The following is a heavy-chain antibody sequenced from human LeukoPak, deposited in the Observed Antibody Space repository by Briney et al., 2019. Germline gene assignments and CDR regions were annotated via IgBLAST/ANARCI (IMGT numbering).Heavy chain of an antibody. Sequence: ASVKVSCKASGYTFTSYAMNWVRQAPGQGLEWMGWINTNTGNPTYAQGFTGRFVFSLDTSVSTAYLQISSLKAEDTAVYYCARSGPGYSSSFATTDYWGQGTLVTVSS. CDR2: INTNTGNP. CDR3: ARSGPGYSSSFATTDY. V-gene: IGHV7-4-1*02. J-gene: IGHJ4*02. CDR1: GYTFTSYA. D-gene: IGHD6-13*01.